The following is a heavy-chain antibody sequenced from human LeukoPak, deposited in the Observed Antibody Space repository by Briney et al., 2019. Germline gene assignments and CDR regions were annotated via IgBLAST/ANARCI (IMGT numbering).Heavy chain of an antibody. V-gene: IGHV4-39*07. D-gene: IGHD2-21*01. Sequence: SETLSLTCAVYGGSFSSYYWGWIRQPPGKGLEWIGSIYYSGSTYYNPSLKSRVTISVDTSKNQFSLKLSSVTAADTAVYYCARQAGLFDWFDPWGQGTLVTVSS. J-gene: IGHJ5*02. CDR2: IYYSGST. CDR3: ARQAGLFDWFDP. CDR1: GGSFSSYY.